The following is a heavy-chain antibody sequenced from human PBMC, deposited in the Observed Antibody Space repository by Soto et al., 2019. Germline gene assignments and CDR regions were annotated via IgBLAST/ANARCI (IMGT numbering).Heavy chain of an antibody. D-gene: IGHD1-26*01. Sequence: GGSLRLSCAASGFTFSSYSVNWVRQAPGKGLEWVSYISSGSKTIFYADSVKGRFTVSRDNAKNSQYLQMNSLRDEDTAVYYCAREDILGARSFDYWGQGTLVTVSS. CDR3: AREDILGARSFDY. V-gene: IGHV3-48*02. CDR2: ISSGSKTI. CDR1: GFTFSSYS. J-gene: IGHJ4*02.